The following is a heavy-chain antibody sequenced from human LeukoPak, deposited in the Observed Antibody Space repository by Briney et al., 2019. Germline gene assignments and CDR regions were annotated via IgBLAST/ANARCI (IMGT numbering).Heavy chain of an antibody. J-gene: IGHJ4*02. CDR3: ARDSFGSDYGDLSFDY. V-gene: IGHV3-21*01. CDR1: GFTFSSYS. Sequence: PGGSLRLSCAASGFTFSSYSMNWVRQAPGKGLEWVSSISSSSYIYYADSVKGRFTISRDNAKNSLYLQMNSLRAEDTAVYYCARDSFGSDYGDLSFDYWGQGTLVTVSS. D-gene: IGHD4-17*01. CDR2: ISSSSYI.